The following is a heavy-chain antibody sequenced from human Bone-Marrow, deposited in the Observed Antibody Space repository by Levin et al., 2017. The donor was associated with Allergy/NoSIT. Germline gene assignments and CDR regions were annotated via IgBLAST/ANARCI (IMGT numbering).Heavy chain of an antibody. CDR3: ARGSVDKKALDY. CDR2: TYYGSQWYN. J-gene: IGHJ4*02. V-gene: IGHV6-1*01. CDR1: GDSVSGNSIT. D-gene: IGHD5/OR15-5a*01. Sequence: SGPTLVKPSQSLSLICAISGDSVSGNSITWNWIRQSPSRGLEWVGRTYYGSQWYNEYAVSVKSRITINPDTSKNQFSLQLNSVTPEDTAVYFCARGSVDKKALDYWGQGILVTVSS.